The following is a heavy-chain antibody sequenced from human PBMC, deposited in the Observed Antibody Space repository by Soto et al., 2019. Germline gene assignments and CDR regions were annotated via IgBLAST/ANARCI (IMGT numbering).Heavy chain of an antibody. Sequence: SETLSLTCAVSSGSISSSNWWSWVRQPPGKGLEWIGEIYHSGNTNYNPSLKSRVTISVDKSKNQFSLKLSSVTAADTAVYYCARRDIVATMGIDYWGQGTLVTVSS. D-gene: IGHD5-12*01. J-gene: IGHJ4*02. V-gene: IGHV4-4*02. CDR2: IYHSGNT. CDR3: ARRDIVATMGIDY. CDR1: SGSISSSNW.